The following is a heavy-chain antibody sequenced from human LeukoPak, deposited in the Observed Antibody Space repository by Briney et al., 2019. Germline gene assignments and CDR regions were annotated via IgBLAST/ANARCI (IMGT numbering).Heavy chain of an antibody. Sequence: SETLSLTCAVYGGSISSYYWSWIRQPPGKGLEWIGYIYYSGSTNYNPSLKSRVTISVDTSKNQFSLKLSSVTAADTAVYYCARRSYDFWSGYYRVYDYWGQGTLVTVSS. CDR3: ARRSYDFWSGYYRVYDY. J-gene: IGHJ4*02. CDR1: GGSISSYY. CDR2: IYYSGST. V-gene: IGHV4-59*01. D-gene: IGHD3-3*01.